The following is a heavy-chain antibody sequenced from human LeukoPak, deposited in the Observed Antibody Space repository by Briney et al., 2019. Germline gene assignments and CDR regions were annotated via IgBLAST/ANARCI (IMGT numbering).Heavy chain of an antibody. Sequence: VSVKVSCKVSGYTLTELSMHWVRRAPGKGLEWMGGFDPEDGETIYAQKFQGRVTMTEDTSTDTAYMELSSLRSEDTAVYYCATVVGIAARPQLLFGAFDIWGQGTMVTVSS. CDR3: ATVVGIAARPQLLFGAFDI. V-gene: IGHV1-24*01. CDR2: FDPEDGET. J-gene: IGHJ3*02. CDR1: GYTLTELS. D-gene: IGHD6-6*01.